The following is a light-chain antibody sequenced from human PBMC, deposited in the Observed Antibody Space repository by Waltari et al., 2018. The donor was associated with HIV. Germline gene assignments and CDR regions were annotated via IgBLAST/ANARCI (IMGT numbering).Light chain of an antibody. CDR1: NSALGNSVY. Sequence: QSALTQPPSASGSPGQSVTISCTGTNSALGNSVYVAWSQQHPGKPPKLIISEVYKRPSGVPNRFSGSKSGNTASLTVSGLQAEDEADYYCSSYATTNDFYILFGGGTKLTVL. V-gene: IGLV2-8*01. CDR3: SSYATTNDFYIL. J-gene: IGLJ2*01. CDR2: EVY.